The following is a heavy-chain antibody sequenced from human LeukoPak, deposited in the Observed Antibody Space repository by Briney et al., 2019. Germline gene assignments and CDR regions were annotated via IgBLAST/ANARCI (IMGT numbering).Heavy chain of an antibody. CDR3: ARDKVLGPDAFDI. V-gene: IGHV4-59*11. CDR1: GGSISSHY. Sequence: SETLSLTCTVSGGSISSHYWSWIRQPPGKGLERIGYIYYSGSTNYNPSLKSRVTISVDTSKNQFSLKLSSVTAADTAVYYCARDKVLGPDAFDIWGQGTMVTVSS. J-gene: IGHJ3*02. CDR2: IYYSGST. D-gene: IGHD2-8*01.